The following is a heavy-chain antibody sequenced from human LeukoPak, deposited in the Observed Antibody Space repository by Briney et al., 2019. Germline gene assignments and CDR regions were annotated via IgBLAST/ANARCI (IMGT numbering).Heavy chain of an antibody. CDR1: GGSISSSSYY. Sequence: SGTLSLTCTVSGGSISSSSYYWGWIRQPPGKGLEWIGSIYYSGSTYYNPFLKSRVTISVDTSKNQFSLKLSSVTAADTAVYYCARLAAAVDYWGQGTLVTVSS. D-gene: IGHD6-13*01. J-gene: IGHJ4*02. CDR2: IYYSGST. CDR3: ARLAAAVDY. V-gene: IGHV4-39*01.